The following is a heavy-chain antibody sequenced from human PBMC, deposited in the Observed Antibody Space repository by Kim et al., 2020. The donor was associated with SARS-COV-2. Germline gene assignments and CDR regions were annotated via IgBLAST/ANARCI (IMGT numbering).Heavy chain of an antibody. CDR2: ISSSSSYT. V-gene: IGHV3-11*03. CDR3: ARYFSAERSRSFDY. D-gene: IGHD2-15*01. J-gene: IGHJ4*02. Sequence: GGSLRLSCAASGFTFSDYYMSWIRQAPGKGLEWVSYISSSSSYTNYADSVKGRFTISRDNAKNSLYLQMNSPRAEDTAVYYCARYFSAERSRSFDYWGQGTLVTVSS. CDR1: GFTFSDYY.